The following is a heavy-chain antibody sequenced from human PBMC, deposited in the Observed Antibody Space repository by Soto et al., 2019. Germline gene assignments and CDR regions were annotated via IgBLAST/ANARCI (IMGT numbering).Heavy chain of an antibody. CDR3: ARDRVESGYPEYFQH. CDR1: GFTVSSNY. J-gene: IGHJ1*01. V-gene: IGHV3-53*01. CDR2: IYSGGST. D-gene: IGHD3-22*01. Sequence: EVQLVESGGGLIQPGGSLRLSCAASGFTVSSNYMSWVRQAPGKGLEWVSVIYSGGSTYYADSVKGRFTISRDNSKXTLYLQMNSLRAEDTAVYYCARDRVESGYPEYFQHWGQGTLVTVSS.